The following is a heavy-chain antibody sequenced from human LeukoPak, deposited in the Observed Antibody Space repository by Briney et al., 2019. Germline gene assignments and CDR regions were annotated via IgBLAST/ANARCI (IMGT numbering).Heavy chain of an antibody. D-gene: IGHD6-25*01. CDR2: INPNSGGT. J-gene: IGHJ4*02. CDR1: GYTFTGYF. V-gene: IGHV1-2*02. Sequence: ASVKVSCKASGYTFTGYFMHWVRQAPGQGLEWMGWINPNSGGTNYAQKFQGRVTMTRDTSISTAYMELSRLRSDDTAVYYCARAALSTLYSFDYWGQGTLVTVSS. CDR3: ARAALSTLYSFDY.